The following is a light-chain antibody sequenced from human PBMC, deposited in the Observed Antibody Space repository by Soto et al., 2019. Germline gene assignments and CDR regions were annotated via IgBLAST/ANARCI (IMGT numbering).Light chain of an antibody. V-gene: IGKV3-11*01. CDR1: QSVSRY. J-gene: IGKJ1*01. Sequence: EIVLTQSLVTLSLSPGERATLSCRASQSVSRYLAWYQQKPGQAPRLLIYDTSIRATGIPARFSGSRSGTDFTLTINSLEPEDFAIYYCQQRTNWLGTFVQVTNVNIK. CDR2: DTS. CDR3: QQRTNWLGT.